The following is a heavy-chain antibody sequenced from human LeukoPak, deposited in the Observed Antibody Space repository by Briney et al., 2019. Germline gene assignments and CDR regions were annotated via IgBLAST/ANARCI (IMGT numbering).Heavy chain of an antibody. CDR3: ARGDSVFGVAKYYFDY. D-gene: IGHD3-3*01. J-gene: IGHJ4*02. CDR1: GGSITSSSYS. Sequence: SETLSLTGTVSGGSITSSSYSWGWIRQPPGKGLEWIGTIYYSGSTYYNPSLKSRVTVSLDTSKNQFSLKLNSVAAADTTVYYCARGDSVFGVAKYYFDYWGQGTLVTVSS. CDR2: IYYSGST. V-gene: IGHV4-39*01.